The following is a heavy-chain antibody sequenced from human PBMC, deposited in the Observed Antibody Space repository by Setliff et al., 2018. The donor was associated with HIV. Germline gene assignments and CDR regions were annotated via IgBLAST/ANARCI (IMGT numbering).Heavy chain of an antibody. D-gene: IGHD3-9*01. J-gene: IGHJ4*02. V-gene: IGHV3-30*02. Sequence: PGGSLRLSCAASGLMFTTYGMHWVRQAPGKGPEWVALISYDGSNKYYADSVKGRFTISRDDSENMLYLQMNSLRAEDTSVYYCVKERTGYYGDYWGQGTPVTVAS. CDR1: GLMFTTYG. CDR2: ISYDGSNK. CDR3: VKERTGYYGDY.